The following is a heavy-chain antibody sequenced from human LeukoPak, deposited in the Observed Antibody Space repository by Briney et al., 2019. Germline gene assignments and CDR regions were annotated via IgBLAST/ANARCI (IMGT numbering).Heavy chain of an antibody. CDR1: GYTFTSYY. CDR2: INPSGGST. CDR3: ARGGSSGSSGWQDFDY. D-gene: IGHD6-19*01. J-gene: IGHJ4*02. Sequence: ASVKVSCKASGYTFTSYYMHWVRQAPGQGLEWMGRINPSGGSTSYAQKFQGRVTMTRDTSTSTVYMELSSLRSEDTAVYYCARGGSSGSSGWQDFDYWGQGTLVTVSS. V-gene: IGHV1-46*01.